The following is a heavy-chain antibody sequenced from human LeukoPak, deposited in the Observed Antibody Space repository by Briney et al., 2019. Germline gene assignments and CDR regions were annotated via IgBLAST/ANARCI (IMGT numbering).Heavy chain of an antibody. V-gene: IGHV3-23*01. J-gene: IGHJ3*02. CDR3: ARVFRPSLTVFIIRGAFDI. Sequence: PGGSLRLSCAASGFTFSSYAMSWVRQAPGKGLEWVSAISGSGGSTYYADSVKGRFTISRDNSKNTLYLQMNSLRAEDTAVYYCARVFRPSLTVFIIRGAFDIWGQGTMVTVSS. CDR2: ISGSGGST. CDR1: GFTFSSYA. D-gene: IGHD3-3*01.